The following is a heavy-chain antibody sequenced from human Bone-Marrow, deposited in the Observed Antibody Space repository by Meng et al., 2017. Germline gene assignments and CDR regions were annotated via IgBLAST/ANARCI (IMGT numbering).Heavy chain of an antibody. D-gene: IGHD1-26*01. CDR2: IIPIFGTA. Sequence: SVKVSCKASGGTFSSYAISWVRQAPGQGLEWMGGIIPIFGTANYAQKFQGRVTITTDESTSTAYMELSSLRSEDTAVYYCAREAFPPTRGTRGSREYYFDYWGQGTLVNVSS. CDR3: AREAFPPTRGTRGSREYYFDY. CDR1: GGTFSSYA. V-gene: IGHV1-69*05. J-gene: IGHJ4*02.